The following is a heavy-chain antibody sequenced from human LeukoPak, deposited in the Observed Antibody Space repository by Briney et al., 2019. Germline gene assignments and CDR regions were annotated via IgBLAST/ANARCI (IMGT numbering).Heavy chain of an antibody. J-gene: IGHJ6*02. Sequence: ASVKVSCKASGYTFTSYDINWVRRATGQGLEWMGWMNPNSGNTGYAQKFQGRVTMTRNTSISTAYMELSSLRSEDTAVYYCAASNWDFYYYYYGMDVWGQGTTVTVSS. CDR1: GYTFTSYD. CDR3: AASNWDFYYYYYGMDV. V-gene: IGHV1-8*01. D-gene: IGHD1-7*01. CDR2: MNPNSGNT.